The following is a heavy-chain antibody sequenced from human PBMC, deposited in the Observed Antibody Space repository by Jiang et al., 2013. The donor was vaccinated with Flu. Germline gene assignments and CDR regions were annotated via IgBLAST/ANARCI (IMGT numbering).Heavy chain of an antibody. J-gene: IGHJ4*02. CDR2: IKEDGSEK. Sequence: SGGGLVQPGGSLRLSCAASGFTFSNYWMSWVRQAPGKGLEWVANIKEDGSEKYYVDSVKGRFTISRDNAKNSLYLQMSSLRAEDTAVYYCARPTVAKLQPFDYWGQGTLVTVSS. CDR1: GFTFSNYW. CDR3: ARPTVAKLQPFDY. D-gene: IGHD4-17*01. V-gene: IGHV3-7*04.